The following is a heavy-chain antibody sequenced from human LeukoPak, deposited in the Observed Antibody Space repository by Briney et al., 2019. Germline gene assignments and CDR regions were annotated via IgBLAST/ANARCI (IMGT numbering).Heavy chain of an antibody. CDR1: GFTFSRYG. D-gene: IGHD3-10*01. J-gene: IGHJ4*02. V-gene: IGHV3-30*03. CDR3: ARVGYYASGPFSYFDY. Sequence: PGGSLSLPCAASGFTFSRYGMSWVRQAPGTGLEWVALISYDGSNEYYADSVKGRFTISRDNSKNTLYLQMNSLSVEDTAVYYCARVGYYASGPFSYFDYWGQGTLVTVSS. CDR2: ISYDGSNE.